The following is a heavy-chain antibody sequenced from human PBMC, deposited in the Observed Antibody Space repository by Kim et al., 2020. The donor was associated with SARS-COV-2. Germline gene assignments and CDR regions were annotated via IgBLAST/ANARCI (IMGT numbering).Heavy chain of an antibody. CDR2: INAGNGDR. J-gene: IGHJ6*02. CDR1: GYTFVTYS. Sequence: ASVKVSCKPSGYTFVTYSIHWVRQAPGQRLEWMGWINAGNGDRGYSQKFQGRLTLTRDTSASTADMEMSGLRPEDTAVYYCARRGSGHGLDVWGQGTTVT. V-gene: IGHV1-3*01. D-gene: IGHD3-10*01. CDR3: ARRGSGHGLDV.